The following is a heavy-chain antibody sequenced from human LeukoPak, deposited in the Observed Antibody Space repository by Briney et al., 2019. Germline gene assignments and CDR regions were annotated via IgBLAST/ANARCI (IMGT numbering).Heavy chain of an antibody. V-gene: IGHV4-34*01. CDR1: GGSFSGYY. CDR2: INHSGST. CDR3: ARDQSGSSWDFDY. D-gene: IGHD6-13*01. J-gene: IGHJ4*02. Sequence: SETLSLTCAVYGGSFSGYYWSWIRQPPGKGLEWIGEINHSGSTNYNPSLKSRVTISVDTSKNQFSLKLSSVTAADTAVYYCARDQSGSSWDFDYWGQGTLVTVSS.